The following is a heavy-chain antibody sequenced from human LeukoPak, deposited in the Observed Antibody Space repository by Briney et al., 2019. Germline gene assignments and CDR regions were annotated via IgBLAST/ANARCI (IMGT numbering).Heavy chain of an antibody. CDR3: TTYYHCSWYFDL. J-gene: IGHJ2*01. D-gene: IGHD3-10*01. V-gene: IGHV3-15*01. CDR1: GFTLNNAW. Sequence: TGGPLRLSCAASGFTLNNAWMTWVRQAPGKGLEWVGRIKSTTNGGTRDHAAPVKAIFTISRHDSKNTVYLQMDNLKTEDTAVYYCTTYYHCSWYFDLWGRGTLVTVSS. CDR2: IKSTTNGGTR.